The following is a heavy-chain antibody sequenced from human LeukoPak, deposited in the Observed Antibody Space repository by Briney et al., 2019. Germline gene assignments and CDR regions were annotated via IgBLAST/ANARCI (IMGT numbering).Heavy chain of an antibody. CDR2: FIPIPGIA. D-gene: IGHD4-17*01. CDR3: ARSTVTREY. J-gene: IGHJ4*02. V-gene: IGHV1-69*04. Sequence: VASVKVSCKASGGTFSSYAINWVRQAPGQGLEWMGTFIPIPGIANYAQKFQGRVTITADKSASTAYMELSSLRSEDTAVYYCARSTVTREYWGQGTLVTVSS. CDR1: GGTFSSYA.